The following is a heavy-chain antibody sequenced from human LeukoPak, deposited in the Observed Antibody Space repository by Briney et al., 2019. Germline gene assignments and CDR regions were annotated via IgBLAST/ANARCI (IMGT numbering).Heavy chain of an antibody. CDR3: AQARSSSGYGPLGFY. D-gene: IGHD5-12*01. V-gene: IGHV3-53*01. CDR2: TYAGGDT. J-gene: IGHJ1*01. CDR1: RISVSNNY. Sequence: GGSLRLSCAASRISVSNNYMSWVRQAPGKGLEFVSVTYAGGDTFYADSVKGRFTISRDSSKNTLYLHMSSLTPEDTAVYYCAQARSSSGYGPLGFYWGQGTLVTVSS.